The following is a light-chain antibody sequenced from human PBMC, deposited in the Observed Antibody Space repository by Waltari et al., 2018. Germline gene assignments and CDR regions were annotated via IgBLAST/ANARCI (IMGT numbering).Light chain of an antibody. J-gene: IGKJ2*01. V-gene: IGKV3-20*01. Sequence: EIVLTLSPGTLSLSPGERATLTSRTSQSVARALAWYQQKPGQTPRLLIYNAYTRATGVSDRFSDGGSGTDFSLTISRLEPEDFAVYYWQNYVRFAATFGQGTKLEIK. CDR1: QSVARA. CDR2: NAY. CDR3: QNYVRFAAT.